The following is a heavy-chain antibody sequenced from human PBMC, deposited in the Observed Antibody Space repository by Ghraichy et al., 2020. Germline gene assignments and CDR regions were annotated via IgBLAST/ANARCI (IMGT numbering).Heavy chain of an antibody. J-gene: IGHJ6*04. CDR3: ARDGSAGDSSPETYFYYYFGMEV. V-gene: IGHV3-7*01. D-gene: IGHD4-17*01. Sequence: GGSLRLSCAASGFSFNSYWMSWVRQAPGKGLEWVANIKQDGSQKYYVDSVEGRFTISRDNAKKSLYLQMNSLTDEDTAVYFCARDGSAGDSSPETYFYYYFGMEVWGKGTTVTIS. CDR2: IKQDGSQK. CDR1: GFSFNSYW.